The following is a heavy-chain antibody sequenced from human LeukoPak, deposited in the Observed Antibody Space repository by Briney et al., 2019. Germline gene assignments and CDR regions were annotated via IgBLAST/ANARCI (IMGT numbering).Heavy chain of an antibody. Sequence: GGSLRLSCAASGFTFSSYGMHWVRQAPGKGLEWVAVIWYDGSNKYYADSVKGRFTISRDNSKNTLYLQMNSLRAEDTAVYYCARVPRYFDWLLHFDYWGQGTLVTVSS. J-gene: IGHJ4*02. CDR3: ARVPRYFDWLLHFDY. CDR2: IWYDGSNK. CDR1: GFTFSSYG. V-gene: IGHV3-33*01. D-gene: IGHD3-9*01.